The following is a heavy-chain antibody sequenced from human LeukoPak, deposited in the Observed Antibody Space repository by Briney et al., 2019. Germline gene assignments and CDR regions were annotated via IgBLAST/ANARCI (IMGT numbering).Heavy chain of an antibody. D-gene: IGHD2-2*01. CDR2: ISGYNGHT. Sequence: ASVKVSCKASGYTLTTYGMSWVRQAHRQGLEWMGWISGYNGHTNYAQKLQGRVTMTTDTSTSTAYMELRSLRSDDTAVYYCVLAGYCSSTSCYGHFDYWGQGTLVTVSS. CDR3: VLAGYCSSTSCYGHFDY. CDR1: GYTLTTYG. V-gene: IGHV1-18*01. J-gene: IGHJ4*02.